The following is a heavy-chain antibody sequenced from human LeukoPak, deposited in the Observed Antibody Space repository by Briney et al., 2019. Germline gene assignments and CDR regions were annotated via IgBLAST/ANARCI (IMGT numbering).Heavy chain of an antibody. V-gene: IGHV3-11*04. D-gene: IGHD2-2*02. CDR2: ISSSGSTI. Sequence: GGSLRLSCAASGFTFSDYYMGWIRQAPGKGLEWVSYISSSGSTIYYADSVKGRFTTSRDNAKNSLYLQMNSLRAEDTAVYYCARANIVVVPAAIRPYYYMDVWGKGTTVTVSS. CDR3: ARANIVVVPAAIRPYYYMDV. CDR1: GFTFSDYY. J-gene: IGHJ6*03.